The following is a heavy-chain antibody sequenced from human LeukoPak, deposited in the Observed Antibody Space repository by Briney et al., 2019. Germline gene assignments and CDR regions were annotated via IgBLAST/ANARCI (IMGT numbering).Heavy chain of an antibody. CDR3: ARDSSGTYYFDY. Sequence: ASVKVSCKASGYTLTGYYMHWVRQAPRQGVEWMGWINPNRGGTNYAQKFQGRVTMTRDTSTSTVYMELSSLRSEDTAVYYCARDSSGTYYFDYWGQGTLVTVSS. J-gene: IGHJ4*02. V-gene: IGHV1-2*02. CDR1: GYTLTGYY. D-gene: IGHD6-19*01. CDR2: INPNRGGT.